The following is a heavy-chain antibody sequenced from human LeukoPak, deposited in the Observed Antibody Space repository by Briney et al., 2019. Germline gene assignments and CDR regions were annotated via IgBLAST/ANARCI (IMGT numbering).Heavy chain of an antibody. V-gene: IGHV1-18*01. CDR2: ISAYNGNT. J-gene: IGHJ4*02. CDR3: ARPEDFGSGFDY. CDR1: GYTFTSYG. D-gene: IGHD3-10*01. Sequence: ASVKVSCKASGYTFTSYGISWVRQAPGQGLEWMGWISAYNGNTNYAQKLQGRVTMTTDTSTSTAYMEPRSLRFDDTAVYYCARPEDFGSGFDYWGQGTLVTVSS.